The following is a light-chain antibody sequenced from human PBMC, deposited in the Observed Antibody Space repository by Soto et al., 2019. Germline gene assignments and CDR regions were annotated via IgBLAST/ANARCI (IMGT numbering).Light chain of an antibody. J-gene: IGKJ1*01. CDR2: DAS. CDR1: QSISSW. Sequence: DIQMTQSPSTLSATAGDRVTITCRASQSISSWLAWYQHKPGKARKLLIYDASNLDSGVPSRFSGSGSGTEFSLTISNLQPDDFATYYCQQYENYWTFGQGTKVDIK. V-gene: IGKV1-5*01. CDR3: QQYENYWT.